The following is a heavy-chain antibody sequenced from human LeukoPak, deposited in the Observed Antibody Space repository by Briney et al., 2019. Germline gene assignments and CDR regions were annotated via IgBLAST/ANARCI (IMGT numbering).Heavy chain of an antibody. CDR3: ARDPLCSGGSCYAGGV. Sequence: GSLRLSCAASGFIFRNYWMSWIRQPPGKGLEWIGYIYYSGSTNYNPSLKSRVTISVDTSKNQFSLKLSSVTAADTAVYYCARDPLCSGGSCYAGGVWGQGTLVTVSS. CDR2: IYYSGST. D-gene: IGHD2-15*01. CDR1: GFIFRNYW. V-gene: IGHV4-59*01. J-gene: IGHJ4*02.